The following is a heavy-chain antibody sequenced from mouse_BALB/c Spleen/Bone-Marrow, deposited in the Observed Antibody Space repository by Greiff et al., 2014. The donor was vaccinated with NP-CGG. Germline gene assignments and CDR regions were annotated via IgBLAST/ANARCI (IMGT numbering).Heavy chain of an antibody. CDR2: INPGSGGT. V-gene: IGHV1-54*03. CDR3: ANRDDYAMDY. Sequence: VQLVESGAELVRPGTSVKVSCKASGYAFTNYLIEWVKQRPGQGLEWIGVINPGSGGTNYNEKFKGKATLTADKSSSTAYMQLSSLTSDDSAVYFCANRDDYAMDYWGQGTSVTVSS. D-gene: IGHD2-14*01. CDR1: GYAFTNYL. J-gene: IGHJ4*01.